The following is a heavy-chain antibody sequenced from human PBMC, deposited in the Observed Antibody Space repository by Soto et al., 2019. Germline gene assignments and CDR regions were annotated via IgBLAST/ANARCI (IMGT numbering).Heavy chain of an antibody. CDR2: LSGTGSST. Sequence: EVQLLESGGGLVQPGGSLRLSCAASGFTFNTYAMSWVRQAPGKGLEWVSSLSGTGSSTYYADSVKGRFTISRDNSKNTLFLQMNSLRAEDTAVYYCAGAHLVVATAIGGTFDYWGQGALVTVSS. V-gene: IGHV3-23*01. D-gene: IGHD2-21*02. CDR1: GFTFNTYA. J-gene: IGHJ4*02. CDR3: AGAHLVVATAIGGTFDY.